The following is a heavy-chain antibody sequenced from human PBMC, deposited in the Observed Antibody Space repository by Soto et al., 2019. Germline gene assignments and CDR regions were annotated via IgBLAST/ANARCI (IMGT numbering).Heavy chain of an antibody. D-gene: IGHD2-15*01. CDR2: IYYSGST. CDR3: AREGDYCSGGSCYRWFDP. J-gene: IGHJ5*02. CDR1: GGSISSGGYY. Sequence: QVQLQESGPGLVKPSQTLSLTCTVSGGSISSGGYYWSWIRQHPGKGLEWIGYIYYSGSTYYNPSLKTRVTTALGTSKNQFSLKLSSVTAADTAVYYCAREGDYCSGGSCYRWFDPWGQGTLVTVSS. V-gene: IGHV4-31*03.